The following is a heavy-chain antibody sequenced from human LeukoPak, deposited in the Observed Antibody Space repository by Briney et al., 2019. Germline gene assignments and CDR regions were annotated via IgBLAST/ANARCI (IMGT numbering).Heavy chain of an antibody. J-gene: IGHJ3*02. D-gene: IGHD1-1*01. CDR1: GFTFSSYW. V-gene: IGHV3-7*01. Sequence: PGGSLRLSCAASGFTFSSYWMSWVRQAPGKGLEWVANIKQDGSEKYYVDSVKGRFTISRDNAKNSLYLQMNSLRVEDTAVYYCARSPPLWNGDAFDSGGQGTMVTVSA. CDR2: IKQDGSEK. CDR3: ARSPPLWNGDAFDS.